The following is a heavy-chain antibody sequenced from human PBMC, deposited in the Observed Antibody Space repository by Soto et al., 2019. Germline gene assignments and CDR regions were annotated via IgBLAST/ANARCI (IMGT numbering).Heavy chain of an antibody. CDR1: GGSIRSSSYY. V-gene: IGHV4-39*01. CDR3: ARHPTVTEYYFDY. Sequence: PSETQCLTYTVSGGSIRSSSYYWGWIRQPPGKGLEWIGSIYYSGSTYYNPSLKSRVTISVDTSKNQFSLKLSSVTAADTAVYYCARHPTVTEYYFDYWGQGTLVTVSS. CDR2: IYYSGST. J-gene: IGHJ4*02. D-gene: IGHD4-17*01.